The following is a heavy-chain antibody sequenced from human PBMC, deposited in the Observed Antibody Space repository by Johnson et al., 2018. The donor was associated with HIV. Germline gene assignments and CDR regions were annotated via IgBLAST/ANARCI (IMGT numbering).Heavy chain of an antibody. CDR2: MYSGGST. CDR3: ARDDDAFDI. CDR1: GFTFSSYD. Sequence: VQLVESGGGLIQPGGSLRLSCAASGFTFSSYDMHWVRQAPGKGLEWVSVMYSGGSTYYADSVKGRFTISRDNSKNTLYLQMNSLRAEDTAVYYCARDDDAFDIWGQGTMVTVSS. V-gene: IGHV3-53*01. J-gene: IGHJ3*02.